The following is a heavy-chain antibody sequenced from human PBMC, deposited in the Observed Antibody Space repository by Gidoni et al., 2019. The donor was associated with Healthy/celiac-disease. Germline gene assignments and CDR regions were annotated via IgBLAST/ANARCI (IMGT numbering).Heavy chain of an antibody. D-gene: IGHD3-10*01. V-gene: IGHV6-1*01. Sequence: QVQLQQSGPGLVKPSQTPSPTCSISGDSVSSNSAAWNWIRQSPSGGLEWLGRTYFKSKWYNDYAVSVKSRITIKSDTSKNQFSLHLNSVTPEDTAVYDCAKTGGGVRYFDLWGRGALVTVSS. CDR1: GDSVSSNSAA. CDR2: TYFKSKWYN. CDR3: AKTGGGVRYFDL. J-gene: IGHJ2*01.